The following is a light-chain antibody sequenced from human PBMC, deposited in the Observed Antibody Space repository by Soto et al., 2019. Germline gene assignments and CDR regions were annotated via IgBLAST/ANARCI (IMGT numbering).Light chain of an antibody. Sequence: DIVLTQSPGTLSLSPGETATLSCRASQRVTSSYSAWYQQKPGQAPRLLIYGASSRATGIPDRFSGSGSGTDFTLTISRLEPEDFAVYYCQQHGSSLALTFGGGTKVEIK. J-gene: IGKJ4*01. CDR1: QRVTSSY. CDR2: GAS. V-gene: IGKV3-20*01. CDR3: QQHGSSLALT.